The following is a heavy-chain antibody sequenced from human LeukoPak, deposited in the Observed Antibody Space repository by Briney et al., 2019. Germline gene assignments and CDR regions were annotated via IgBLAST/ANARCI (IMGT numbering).Heavy chain of an antibody. V-gene: IGHV3-30-3*01. CDR2: ISYDGSNK. CDR3: ARALMGYGDYGWPDY. Sequence: GGSLRLSCAASGFTFSTYAMHWVRQAPGKGLEWVAVISYDGSNKYYADSVKGRFTISRDNSKNTLYLQMSSLRAEDTAVYYCARALMGYGDYGWPDYWGQGTLVTVSS. CDR1: GFTFSTYA. D-gene: IGHD4-17*01. J-gene: IGHJ4*02.